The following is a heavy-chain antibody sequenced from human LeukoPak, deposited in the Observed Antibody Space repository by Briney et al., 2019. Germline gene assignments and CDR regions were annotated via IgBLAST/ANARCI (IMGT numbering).Heavy chain of an antibody. J-gene: IGHJ6*02. CDR2: INHSGST. V-gene: IGHV4-34*01. Sequence: SETLSLTCTVSGGSISGYYWSWIRQPPGKGLEWIGEINHSGSTNYNPSLKSRVTISVDTSKNQFSLKLSSVTAADTAVYYCARADVYGSGGMDVWGQGTTVTVSS. D-gene: IGHD3-10*01. CDR3: ARADVYGSGGMDV. CDR1: GGSISGYY.